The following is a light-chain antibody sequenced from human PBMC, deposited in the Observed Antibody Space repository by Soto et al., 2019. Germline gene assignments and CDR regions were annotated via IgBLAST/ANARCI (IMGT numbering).Light chain of an antibody. CDR1: QDISTR. Sequence: DIQLTQSPSSVSASVGDRVTITCRASQDISTRLAWYQQEPGTAPKLLIYAASTLLSGVPSRFSGSGSGTDFSLTVSSLQPEDFAVYYCQQYGSSSITFGQGTRLENK. CDR3: QQYGSSSIT. J-gene: IGKJ5*01. V-gene: IGKV1-12*01. CDR2: AAS.